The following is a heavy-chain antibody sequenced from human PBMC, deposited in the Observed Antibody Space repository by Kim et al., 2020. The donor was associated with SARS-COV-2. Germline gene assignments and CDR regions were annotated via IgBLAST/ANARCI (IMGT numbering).Heavy chain of an antibody. CDR3: ARVGVSVGRFDY. J-gene: IGHJ4*02. CDR2: IYYSGST. V-gene: IGHV4-31*03. CDR1: GGSISSGGYY. D-gene: IGHD3-16*01. Sequence: SETLSLTCTVSGGSISSGGYYWSWIRQHPGKGLEWIGYIYYSGSTYYNPSLKSRVTISVDTSKNQFSLKLSSVTAADTAVYYCARVGVSVGRFDYWGQGTLVTVSS.